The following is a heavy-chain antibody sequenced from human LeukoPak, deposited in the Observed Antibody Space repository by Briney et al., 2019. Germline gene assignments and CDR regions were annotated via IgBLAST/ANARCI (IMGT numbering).Heavy chain of an antibody. CDR2: IYYSGST. CDR3: ASGAAPGIRSWFDP. V-gene: IGHV4-59*08. J-gene: IGHJ5*02. D-gene: IGHD6-13*01. CDR1: GGSMSTYY. Sequence: PSETLSLTCTVSGGSMSTYYWSWIRQPPGKGLEWIGYIYYSGSTNYNPSLKSRVTISVDTSKNQFSLKLSSVTAADTAVYYCASGAAPGIRSWFDPWGQGTLVTVSS.